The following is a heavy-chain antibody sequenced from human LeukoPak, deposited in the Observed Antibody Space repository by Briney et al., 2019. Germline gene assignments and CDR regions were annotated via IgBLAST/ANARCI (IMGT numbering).Heavy chain of an antibody. J-gene: IGHJ3*02. Sequence: GGSLRLSCAASGFTFSSYAMTWVRQAPGKGLEWVSAISGSGDSTYYADSVKGLFTISRDNSKNTLYLQMNSLRAEDTAVYYCARPYPLLQFDAFDIWGQGTMVTVSS. V-gene: IGHV3-23*01. D-gene: IGHD5-24*01. CDR1: GFTFSSYA. CDR3: ARPYPLLQFDAFDI. CDR2: ISGSGDST.